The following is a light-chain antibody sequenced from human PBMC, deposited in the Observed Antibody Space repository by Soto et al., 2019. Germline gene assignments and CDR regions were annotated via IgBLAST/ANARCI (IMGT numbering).Light chain of an antibody. CDR2: KAS. J-gene: IGKJ1*01. V-gene: IGKV1-5*03. CDR1: QSIRSW. Sequence: DIQMTQSPSTLSASVGDRVTITCRASQSIRSWLSWYQQKPGTPPKLLIYKASTLQSGVPARFSGSGSGTEFAHTISSLQPNDSATYYCQQYNVNWTFGQGTKVE. CDR3: QQYNVNWT.